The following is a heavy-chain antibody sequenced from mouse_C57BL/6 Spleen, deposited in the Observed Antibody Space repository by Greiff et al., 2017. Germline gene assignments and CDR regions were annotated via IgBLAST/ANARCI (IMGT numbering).Heavy chain of an antibody. CDR2: ISSGSSTI. J-gene: IGHJ2*01. CDR3: ARTGWLGRNYFDD. CDR1: GFTFSDYG. V-gene: IGHV5-17*01. D-gene: IGHD4-1*01. Sequence: EVQRVESGGGLVKPGGSLKLSCAASGFTFSDYGMHWVRQAPEKGLEWVAYISSGSSTIYYADTVNGRFTISRDNAKNTLFLQMTSLRSEDTAMYYCARTGWLGRNYFDDWGQGTTLTVSS.